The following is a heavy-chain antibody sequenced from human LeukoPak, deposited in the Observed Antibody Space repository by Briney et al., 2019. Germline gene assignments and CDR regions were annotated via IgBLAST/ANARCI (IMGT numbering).Heavy chain of an antibody. CDR2: ISAYNGNT. D-gene: IGHD2-2*01. J-gene: IGHJ4*02. CDR1: GYTFTSYG. Sequence: ASVKVSCKAPGYTFTSYGISWVRQAPGQGLEWMGWISAYNGNTNYAQKLQGRVTMTTDTSTSTAYMELRSLRSDDTAVYYCARLGYCSSTSCSGPSDYWGQGTLVTVSS. V-gene: IGHV1-18*01. CDR3: ARLGYCSSTSCSGPSDY.